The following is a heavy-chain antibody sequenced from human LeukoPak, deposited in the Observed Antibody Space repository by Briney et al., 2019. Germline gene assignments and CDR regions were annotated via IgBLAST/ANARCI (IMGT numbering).Heavy chain of an antibody. Sequence: SETLSLTCTVSGGSISSSSYYWGWIRQPPGKGLEWIGSIYYSGSTYYNPSLKSRVTISVDTSKNQFSLKLSSVTAADTAVYYCARLSNEKKAYYYMDVWGKGTTVTVSS. J-gene: IGHJ6*03. CDR1: GGSISSSSYY. CDR2: IYYSGST. V-gene: IGHV4-39*01. CDR3: ARLSNEKKAYYYMDV. D-gene: IGHD1-1*01.